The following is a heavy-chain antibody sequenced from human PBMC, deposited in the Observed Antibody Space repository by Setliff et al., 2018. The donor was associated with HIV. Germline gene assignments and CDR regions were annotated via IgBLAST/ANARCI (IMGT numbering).Heavy chain of an antibody. J-gene: IGHJ5*02. CDR1: GFPVSDNY. V-gene: IGHV3-53*01. D-gene: IGHD3-16*01. Sequence: GGSLRLSCAASGFPVSDNYVTWVRQAPGKGLEWVSVIYSDGRTFYADPVKGRFTISRDDPKNTVYLQMHSLRVDDTAAYYCAKGVKWLGPWGQGTLVTFSA. CDR3: AKGVKWLGP. CDR2: IYSDGRT.